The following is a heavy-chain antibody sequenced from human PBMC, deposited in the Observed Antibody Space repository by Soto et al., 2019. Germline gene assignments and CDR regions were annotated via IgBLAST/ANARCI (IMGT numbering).Heavy chain of an antibody. D-gene: IGHD2-21*02. CDR3: ARSIVVVTALDY. Sequence: QVQLVQSGAEEKKPGASVEVSCKASGYTFTSYAMHWVRQAPGQRLEWMGWINAGNDNTKYSQKFQGRVTITRDTSASTAYMELGSLRSEDTAVYYCARSIVVVTALDYWGQGTLVTVSS. CDR2: INAGNDNT. CDR1: GYTFTSYA. V-gene: IGHV1-3*05. J-gene: IGHJ4*02.